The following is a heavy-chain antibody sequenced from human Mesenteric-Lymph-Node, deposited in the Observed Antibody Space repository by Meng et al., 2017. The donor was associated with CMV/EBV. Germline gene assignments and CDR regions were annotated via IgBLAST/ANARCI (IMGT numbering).Heavy chain of an antibody. CDR3: ARRLRAGWFDP. Sequence: CKASGYAFTSYGISWVRQAPGQGLEWMGWISAYNGNTNYAQKLQGRVTMTTDTSTSTAYMELRSLRSDDTAVYYCARRLRAGWFDPWGQGTLVTVSS. CDR2: ISAYNGNT. V-gene: IGHV1-18*01. CDR1: GYAFTSYG. J-gene: IGHJ5*02. D-gene: IGHD5-18*01.